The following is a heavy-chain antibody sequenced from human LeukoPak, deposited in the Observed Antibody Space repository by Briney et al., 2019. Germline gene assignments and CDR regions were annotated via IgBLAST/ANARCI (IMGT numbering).Heavy chain of an antibody. Sequence: ASVKVSCKASGGTFSSYAISWVRQAPGQGLEWMGGIIPIFGTANYAQKFQGRVTITADESTSTAYMELSSLRSEDTAVYYCARGIAAAGTVWDYWGQGTLVTVSS. CDR1: GGTFSSYA. CDR3: ARGIAAAGTVWDY. V-gene: IGHV1-69*13. J-gene: IGHJ4*02. D-gene: IGHD6-13*01. CDR2: IIPIFGTA.